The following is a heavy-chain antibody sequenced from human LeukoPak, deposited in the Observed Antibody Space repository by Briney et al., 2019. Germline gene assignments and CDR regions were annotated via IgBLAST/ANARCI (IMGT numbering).Heavy chain of an antibody. Sequence: GGSLRLSCAASGFTFSSSAMRWVRQAPGKGLEWVAVILYDGSNKYYADSVKGRFTISRDNSKNTLYLQMNRLRAEDTAVYYCARDLAVLYDSSGYSFDPWGQGTLVTVSS. CDR3: ARDLAVLYDSSGYSFDP. D-gene: IGHD3-22*01. CDR1: GFTFSSSA. V-gene: IGHV3-30-3*01. J-gene: IGHJ5*02. CDR2: ILYDGSNK.